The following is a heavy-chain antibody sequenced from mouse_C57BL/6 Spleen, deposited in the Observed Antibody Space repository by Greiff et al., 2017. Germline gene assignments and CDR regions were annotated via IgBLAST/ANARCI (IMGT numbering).Heavy chain of an antibody. CDR1: GYTFTSYW. V-gene: IGHV1-64*01. J-gene: IGHJ3*01. CDR3: ARTFSLDGYLCAY. Sequence: QVQLQQPGAELVKPGASVKLSCKASGYTFTSYWMHWVKQRPGQGLEWIGMIHPNSGSTNYNEKFKRKATLTVDKSSSTAYMQLSSLTSEDSAVYDCARTFSLDGYLCAYWGTGTMVTVSA. D-gene: IGHD2-3*01. CDR2: IHPNSGST.